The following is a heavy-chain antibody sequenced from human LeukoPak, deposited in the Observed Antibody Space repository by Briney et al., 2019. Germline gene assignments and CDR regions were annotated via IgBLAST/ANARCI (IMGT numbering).Heavy chain of an antibody. V-gene: IGHV3-21*04. CDR2: ISSSSSYI. D-gene: IGHD6-19*01. CDR3: ARDPIAVAGTWDY. J-gene: IGHJ4*02. Sequence: PGGSLRLSCAASGFTFSSYSMNWVRQAPGKGLEWVSSISSSSSYIYYADSVKGRFTISRDNAKNSLYLQMNSLRSEDTAVYYCARDPIAVAGTWDYWGQGTLVTVSS. CDR1: GFTFSSYS.